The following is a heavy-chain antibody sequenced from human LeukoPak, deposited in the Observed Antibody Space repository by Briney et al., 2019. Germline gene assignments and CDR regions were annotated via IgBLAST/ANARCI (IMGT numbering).Heavy chain of an antibody. CDR1: GYTFTSYG. Sequence: ASVKVSCKASGYTFTSYGISWVRQAPGRGLEWMGWISAYNGNTNYAQKLQGRVTMTTDTSTSTAYMELRSLRSDDTAVYYCARDDCRSSSCYSDWFDPWGQGTLVTVSS. D-gene: IGHD2-2*02. CDR2: ISAYNGNT. V-gene: IGHV1-18*01. J-gene: IGHJ5*02. CDR3: ARDDCRSSSCYSDWFDP.